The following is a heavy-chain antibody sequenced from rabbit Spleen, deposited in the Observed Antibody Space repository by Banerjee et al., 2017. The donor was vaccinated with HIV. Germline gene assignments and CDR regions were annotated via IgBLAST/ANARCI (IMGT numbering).Heavy chain of an antibody. CDR2: IYTGNGKN. Sequence: QEQLEESGGGLVKPGGTLTLTCKASEFSLSINVYICWVRQAPGKGLEWIGFIYTGNGKNYYASWAKGRFTISKTSSTTVTLQVTSLTAADTATYFCTRDDGSGHYIDGYFNLWGQGTLVTVS. CDR3: TRDDGSGHYIDGYFNL. V-gene: IGHV1S45*01. J-gene: IGHJ4*01. CDR1: EFSLSINVY. D-gene: IGHD1-1*01.